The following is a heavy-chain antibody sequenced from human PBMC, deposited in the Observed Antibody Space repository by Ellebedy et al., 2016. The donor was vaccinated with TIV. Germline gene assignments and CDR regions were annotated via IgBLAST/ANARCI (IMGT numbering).Heavy chain of an antibody. D-gene: IGHD3-10*02. Sequence: GESLKISCAASRFTFSSYSMNWVRQAPGKGLEWVSYISSSSDTIYYADSVKGRFTISRDNAKNTLHLHIDNLRTEDTAVYYCARASFYDVDLSGWYFDLWGRGTLITVSS. CDR2: ISSSSDTI. CDR3: ARASFYDVDLSGWYFDL. V-gene: IGHV3-48*01. CDR1: RFTFSSYS. J-gene: IGHJ2*01.